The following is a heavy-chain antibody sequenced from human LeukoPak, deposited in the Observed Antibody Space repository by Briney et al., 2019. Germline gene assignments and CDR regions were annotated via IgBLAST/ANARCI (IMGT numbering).Heavy chain of an antibody. V-gene: IGHV3-11*01. CDR1: EASFRDYY. J-gene: IGHJ4*02. Sequence: GGSLRLSCAASEASFRDYYMSWIRQAPGKGLEWVSYITSSGSTTYYADSVKGRFTISRDNAKNSLYLQMNSLRAEDTAVYFCARRHDYGDSWGQGTLVTVSS. CDR2: ITSSGSTT. CDR3: ARRHDYGDS.